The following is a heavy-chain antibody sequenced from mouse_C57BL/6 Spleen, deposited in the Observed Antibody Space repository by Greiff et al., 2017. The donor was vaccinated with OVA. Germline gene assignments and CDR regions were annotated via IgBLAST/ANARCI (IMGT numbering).Heavy chain of an antibody. Sequence: QVQLQQSGAELVKPGASVKMSCKASGYTFTTYPIEWMKQNHGKSLEWIGNFHPYNDDTKYNEKFKGKATLTVEKSSSTVYLELSRLTADDSAVYYCARRGDYYGSSSYWYFDVWGTGTTVTVSS. CDR3: ARRGDYYGSSSYWYFDV. CDR1: GYTFTTYP. V-gene: IGHV1-47*01. J-gene: IGHJ1*03. D-gene: IGHD1-1*01. CDR2: FHPYNDDT.